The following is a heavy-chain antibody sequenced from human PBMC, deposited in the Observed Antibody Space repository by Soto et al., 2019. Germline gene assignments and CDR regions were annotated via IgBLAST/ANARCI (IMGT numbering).Heavy chain of an antibody. CDR3: ARQQWLVLNAFDI. Sequence: SETLSLTCTVSGGSISSYYWSWIRQPPGKGLEWIGYIYYSGSTNYNPSLKSRVTISVDTSKNQFSLKLSSVTAADSAVYYCARQQWLVLNAFDIWGQGTMVTVSS. J-gene: IGHJ3*02. CDR1: GGSISSYY. CDR2: IYYSGST. D-gene: IGHD6-19*01. V-gene: IGHV4-59*01.